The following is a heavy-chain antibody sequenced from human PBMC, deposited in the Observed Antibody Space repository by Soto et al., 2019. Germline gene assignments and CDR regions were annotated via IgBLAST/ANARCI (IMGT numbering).Heavy chain of an antibody. Sequence: ASVKVSCKASGYTFTSYAMHWVRQAPGQRLEWMGWINAGNGNTKYSQKFQGRVTITRDTSASTAYMELSSLRSEDTAVYYRAREGVDFWSGFYNWFDPWGQGTLVTVSS. V-gene: IGHV1-3*01. J-gene: IGHJ5*02. CDR1: GYTFTSYA. CDR2: INAGNGNT. D-gene: IGHD3-3*01. CDR3: AREGVDFWSGFYNWFDP.